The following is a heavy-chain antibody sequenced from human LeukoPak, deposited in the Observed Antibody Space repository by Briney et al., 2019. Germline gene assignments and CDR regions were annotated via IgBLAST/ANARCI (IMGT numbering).Heavy chain of an antibody. CDR3: ASEIAMTGYFDY. Sequence: ASVKVSCKASGYTFTTYPINWVRQAPGQGLEWMGVISPSGDSTTYAQKFQGRVTMTRDTSTNIVYMELSSLRSEDTAVYYCASEIAMTGYFDYWGQGTLVTVSS. V-gene: IGHV1-46*01. CDR2: ISPSGDST. J-gene: IGHJ4*02. CDR1: GYTFTTYP. D-gene: IGHD6-19*01.